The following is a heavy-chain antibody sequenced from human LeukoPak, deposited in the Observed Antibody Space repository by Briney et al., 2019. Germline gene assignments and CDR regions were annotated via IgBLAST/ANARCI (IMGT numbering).Heavy chain of an antibody. D-gene: IGHD1-26*01. Sequence: GGSLRLSCAASGLTFSSYAMSWVRQAPGKGLEWVSSISGSGDTTYYADSVKGRFTISRDNSKNTLYLQMNSLRAEDTAVYYCAKEGRVGATQDRADYWGQGTLVTVSS. CDR2: ISGSGDTT. CDR3: AKEGRVGATQDRADY. CDR1: GLTFSSYA. V-gene: IGHV3-23*01. J-gene: IGHJ4*02.